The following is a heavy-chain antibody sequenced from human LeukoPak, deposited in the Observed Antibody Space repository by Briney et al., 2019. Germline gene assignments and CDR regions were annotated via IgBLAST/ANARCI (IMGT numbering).Heavy chain of an antibody. CDR3: ARAPILYSSSWREYFQH. J-gene: IGHJ1*01. V-gene: IGHV3-21*01. CDR2: ISSSSSYI. CDR1: GFTFSSYS. Sequence: PGGSLRLSCAASGFTFSSYSMNWVRRAPGKGLEWVSSISSSSSYIYYADSVKGRFTVSRDNAKNSLYLQMNSLRAEDTAVYYCARAPILYSSSWREYFQHWGQGTLVTVSS. D-gene: IGHD6-13*01.